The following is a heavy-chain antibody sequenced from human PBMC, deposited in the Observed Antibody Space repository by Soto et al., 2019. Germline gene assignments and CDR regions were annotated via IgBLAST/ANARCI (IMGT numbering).Heavy chain of an antibody. CDR1: GFTFGHYS. CDR2: ISSDNRTI. Sequence: EVQLVESGGGLIQRGGSLRLSCAASGFTFGHYSMNWVRQAPGKGPEWVSYISSDNRTINYADSVKGRFIITRDNAKKSLYVQRHSLRDEDAAVYYCAREGWPLLQSGMDVWGQGTTVTVSS. CDR3: AREGWPLLQSGMDV. V-gene: IGHV3-48*02. D-gene: IGHD2-15*01. J-gene: IGHJ6*02.